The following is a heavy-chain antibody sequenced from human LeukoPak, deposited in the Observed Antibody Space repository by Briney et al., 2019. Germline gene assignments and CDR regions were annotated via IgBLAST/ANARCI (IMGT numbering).Heavy chain of an antibody. CDR3: ARYCSSTSCSPGNWFDT. D-gene: IGHD2-2*01. V-gene: IGHV4-34*01. CDR1: GGSFSGYY. J-gene: IGHJ5*02. Sequence: PSETLSLTCAVCGGSFSGYYWRWMRQPPGRGGECIGEINHSGSTNYNPSLKSRVTISVDTSKNQFSLKLSSVTAADTAVYYCARYCSSTSCSPGNWFDTWGQGTLVTVSS. CDR2: INHSGST.